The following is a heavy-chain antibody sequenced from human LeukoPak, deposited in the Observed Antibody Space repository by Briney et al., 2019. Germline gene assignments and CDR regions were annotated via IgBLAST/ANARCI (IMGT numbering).Heavy chain of an antibody. CDR3: ARAYDSSGYLEWFDP. CDR2: IYYSGST. J-gene: IGHJ5*02. D-gene: IGHD3-22*01. CDR1: GGSISSGGYY. Sequence: SETLSLTCTVSGGSISSGGYYWSWIRQHPGKGLEWIGYIYYSGSTYYNPSLKSRVTISVDRSKNQFSLKLSSVTAADTAVYYCARAYDSSGYLEWFDPWGQGTLVTVSS. V-gene: IGHV4-31*03.